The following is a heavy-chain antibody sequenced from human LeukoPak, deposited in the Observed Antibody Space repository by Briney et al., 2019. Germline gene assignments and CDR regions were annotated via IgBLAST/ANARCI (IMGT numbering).Heavy chain of an antibody. CDR1: GFTFSSYW. Sequence: PGGSLRLSCAASGFTFSSYWMHWVRQAPGKGLEWVANIKQDGSEKYYVDSVKGRFTISRDNAKKSLYLQMNSLRAEDTAVYYCAKSRSQWLLPPFDYWGQGTLVTVSS. J-gene: IGHJ4*02. CDR2: IKQDGSEK. V-gene: IGHV3-7*03. D-gene: IGHD6-19*01. CDR3: AKSRSQWLLPPFDY.